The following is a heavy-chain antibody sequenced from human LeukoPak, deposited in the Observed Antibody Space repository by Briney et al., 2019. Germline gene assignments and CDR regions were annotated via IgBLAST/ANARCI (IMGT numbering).Heavy chain of an antibody. V-gene: IGHV5-51*01. D-gene: IGHD3-16*01. CDR2: IYPGDSDT. CDR1: GGTFSSYA. J-gene: IGHJ4*02. CDR3: ARPDRGY. Sequence: KVSCKASGGTFSSYAISWVRQAPGQGLEWMGIIYPGDSDTRYSPSFQGQVTISADKSISTAYLQWSSLKASDTAMYYCARPDRGYWGQGTLVTVSS.